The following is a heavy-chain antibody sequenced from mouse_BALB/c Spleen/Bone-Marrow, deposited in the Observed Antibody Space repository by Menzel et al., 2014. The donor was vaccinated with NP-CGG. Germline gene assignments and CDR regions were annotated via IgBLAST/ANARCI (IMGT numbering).Heavy chain of an antibody. CDR2: IDPYDSET. Sequence: QVQLQQSGAELVRPGASVKLSCKASGYTFTSNWMNWVKQRPEQGLEWIGRIDPYDSETHYNQKFKDKAILTVDKSSGTAYMQLNSLTSEDSAVYYCARWGYGSTYYYAMDYWGQGTSVTVSS. CDR1: GYTFTSNW. J-gene: IGHJ4*01. CDR3: ARWGYGSTYYYAMDY. V-gene: IGHV1-52*01. D-gene: IGHD1-1*01.